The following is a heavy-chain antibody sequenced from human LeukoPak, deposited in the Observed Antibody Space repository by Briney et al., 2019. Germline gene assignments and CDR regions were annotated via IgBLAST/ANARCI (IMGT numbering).Heavy chain of an antibody. D-gene: IGHD2-2*01. J-gene: IGHJ4*02. CDR3: ARPIVVVPAAIGY. CDR2: IRYDGSNK. V-gene: IGHV3-30*02. Sequence: GGSLRLSCAASGFTFSSYGMHWVRQAPGKGLEWVAFIRYDGSNKYYADSVKGRFTISRDNSKNTLYLQMNSLRAEDTAVYYCARPIVVVPAAIGYWGQGTLVTVSS. CDR1: GFTFSSYG.